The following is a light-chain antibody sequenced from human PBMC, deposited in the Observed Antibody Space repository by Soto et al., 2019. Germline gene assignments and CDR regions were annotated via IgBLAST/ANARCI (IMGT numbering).Light chain of an antibody. CDR3: QQYGSSPLT. J-gene: IGKJ1*01. Sequence: EIVLKQSPGTLSLSTGERATLSCRASQSLSSSNLAWYQQKPGQAPRLLIYGASSRATDIPDRFSGSGSGTDFTLTISRLEPEDFAVYYCQQYGSSPLTFGQGTNVDI. CDR1: QSLSSSN. V-gene: IGKV3-20*01. CDR2: GAS.